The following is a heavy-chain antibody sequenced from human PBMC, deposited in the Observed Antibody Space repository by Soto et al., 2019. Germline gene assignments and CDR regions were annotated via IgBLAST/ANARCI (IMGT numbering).Heavy chain of an antibody. CDR3: ARGYDVVRVPVAIRVGYFDH. Sequence: EVDLVESGGCLAKPGGALRLSCTDSGFTFSSHTMNSVRQAPGKGLEWVSSISATGSDIYYGDSVMGRFTISRDNAKNSLYLQLNNLRVEDTAVYYCARGYDVVRVPVAIRVGYFDHWGQGTVVTVSS. CDR2: ISATGSDI. V-gene: IGHV3-21*01. D-gene: IGHD3-16*01. CDR1: GFTFSSHT. J-gene: IGHJ4*02.